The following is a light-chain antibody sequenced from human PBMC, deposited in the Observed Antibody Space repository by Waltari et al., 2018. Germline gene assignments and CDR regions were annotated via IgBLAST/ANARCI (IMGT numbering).Light chain of an antibody. CDR1: QSVNSRY. CDR2: GTS. Sequence: ETVLTQSPDTLSLSPGERASLSCRASQSVNSRYLAWYQQKPGQAPRLLIYGTSTRATGIPDRFSASGSVTDFTLTISRLEPEDFAVYYCQLFGSSPLYSFGQGTKLEIE. CDR3: QLFGSSPLYS. J-gene: IGKJ2*01. V-gene: IGKV3-20*01.